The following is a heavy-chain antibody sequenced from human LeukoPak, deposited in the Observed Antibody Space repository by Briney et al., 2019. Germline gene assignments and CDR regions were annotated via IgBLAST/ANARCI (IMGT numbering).Heavy chain of an antibody. CDR2: IYHSGST. J-gene: IGHJ6*02. D-gene: IGHD3-9*01. CDR1: GGSISSSNW. CDR3: ARDLTNYDILTGYRKKYYYYGMDV. V-gene: IGHV4-4*02. Sequence: SETLSLTCAVSGGSISSSNWWSWVRQPPGKGLEWIGEIYHSGSTNYNLSLKSRVTISVDKSKNQFSLKLSSVTAADTAVCYCARDLTNYDILTGYRKKYYYYGMDVWGQGTTVTVSS.